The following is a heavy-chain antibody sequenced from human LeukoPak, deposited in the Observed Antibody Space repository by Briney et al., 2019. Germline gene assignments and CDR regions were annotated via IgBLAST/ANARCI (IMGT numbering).Heavy chain of an antibody. CDR3: AKAGATTIFGVVPLDY. V-gene: IGHV3-30-3*01. D-gene: IGHD3-3*01. Sequence: PGGSLRLSCAASGFTFSSYTMHWVRQAPGKGLEWVAVISSDGSNKYYADSVKGRFTISRDNSKNTLYLQMNSLRAEDTAVYYCAKAGATTIFGVVPLDYWGQGTLVTVSS. CDR1: GFTFSSYT. CDR2: ISSDGSNK. J-gene: IGHJ4*02.